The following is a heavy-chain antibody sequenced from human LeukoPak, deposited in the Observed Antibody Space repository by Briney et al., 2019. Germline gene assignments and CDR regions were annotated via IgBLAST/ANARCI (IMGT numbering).Heavy chain of an antibody. Sequence: SETLSLTCTVSGASISSYYWSWIRQPPGRGLEWIGYISYSGSTNCNPSLKSRVTIAVDTSKNQFSLKLSSVTAADTAVYYCAREGTAGTNLNWFDPWGQGTLVTVSS. D-gene: IGHD1-1*01. V-gene: IGHV4-59*01. J-gene: IGHJ5*02. CDR2: ISYSGST. CDR3: AREGTAGTNLNWFDP. CDR1: GASISSYY.